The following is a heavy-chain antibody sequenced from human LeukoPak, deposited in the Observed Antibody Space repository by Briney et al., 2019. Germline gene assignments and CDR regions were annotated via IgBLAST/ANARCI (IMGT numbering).Heavy chain of an antibody. CDR1: GGSISSGGYS. CDR3: ARSILTGYFDS. CDR2: IYHSGST. V-gene: IGHV4-30-2*01. Sequence: SQTLSRTCAVSGGSISSGGYSWSWIRQPPGKGQEWIGYIYHSGSTYYNPSLKSRVTISVDRSKNQFSLKLSSVTAADTAVYYCARSILTGYFDSWGQGTLVTVSS. J-gene: IGHJ4*02. D-gene: IGHD3-9*01.